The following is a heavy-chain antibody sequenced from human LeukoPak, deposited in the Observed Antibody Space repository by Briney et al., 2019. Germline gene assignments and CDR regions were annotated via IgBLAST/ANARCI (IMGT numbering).Heavy chain of an antibody. J-gene: IGHJ5*02. CDR2: ISSSGSTI. D-gene: IGHD4-17*01. V-gene: IGHV3-48*03. Sequence: GGSLRLSCAASGFTFSSYEMNWVRQAPGKGLEWVSYISSSGSTIYCADSVKGRFTISRDNAKNSLYLQMNSLRAEDTAVYYCARDSTHDYGDYPTGFDPWGQGTLVTVSS. CDR1: GFTFSSYE. CDR3: ARDSTHDYGDYPTGFDP.